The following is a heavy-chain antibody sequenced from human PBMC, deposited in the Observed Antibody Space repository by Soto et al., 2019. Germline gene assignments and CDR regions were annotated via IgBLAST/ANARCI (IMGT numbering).Heavy chain of an antibody. Sequence: EVQLLESGGGLVQAGGSLRLSCAASGFTFSNYAMNWVRQAPGKGLEWVSAISGSGSTYYADSVKGRFTISRDNSKNTLYLQMNSLRAEDKAVYYCAKVPLRLDYFDYWGPGTLVTVSS. CDR2: ISGSGST. J-gene: IGHJ4*02. CDR3: AKVPLRLDYFDY. V-gene: IGHV3-23*01. D-gene: IGHD5-12*01. CDR1: GFTFSNYA.